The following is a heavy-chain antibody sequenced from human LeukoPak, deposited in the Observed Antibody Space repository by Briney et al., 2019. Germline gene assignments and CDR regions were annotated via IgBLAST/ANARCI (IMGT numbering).Heavy chain of an antibody. CDR3: ARGHYTWNSFRWFDP. CDR1: GGSISSYY. J-gene: IGHJ5*02. Sequence: SETLSLTCTVSGGSISSYYWSWIRQPPGKGLEWIGYIYYSGSTNYNPSLKSRVTISVVTTKNQFSLKLRSVTAADTAVYYCARGHYTWNSFRWFDPWGQGTLVTVSS. D-gene: IGHD1-7*01. CDR2: IYYSGST. V-gene: IGHV4-59*01.